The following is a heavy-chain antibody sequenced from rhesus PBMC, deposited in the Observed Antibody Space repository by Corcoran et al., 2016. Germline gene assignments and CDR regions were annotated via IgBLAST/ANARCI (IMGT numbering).Heavy chain of an antibody. D-gene: IGHD4-29*01. Sequence: QVTLKESGPALVKPTPTLPLTCTCSGFSPTTSGMGLGWIRQPPGKALEWLASIYWDDDKYYSTSLNSRLTISKDTSKIQVVLTMANMDPVDTATYYCARGGTTVAAQIDYWGQGVLVTVSS. CDR2: IYWDDDK. CDR3: ARGGTTVAAQIDY. J-gene: IGHJ4*01. CDR1: GFSPTTSGMG. V-gene: IGHV2S1*01.